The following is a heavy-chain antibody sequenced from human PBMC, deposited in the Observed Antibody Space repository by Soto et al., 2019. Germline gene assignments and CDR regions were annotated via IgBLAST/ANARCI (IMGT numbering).Heavy chain of an antibody. CDR3: AIEDEGGVRDYDALDV. Sequence: QVQLQQSGPGLLKPSQPLSLTCTVSGGPISGEYYHSTWIRQAPGKGLERIGYIHYSGSVLYNPSFQSRVTIAVDTSKRQFSRHLSSVAGADSAVYFCAIEDEGGVRDYDALDVWGRGTTVTFSS. D-gene: IGHD3-22*01. CDR1: GGPISGEYYH. CDR2: IHYSGSV. J-gene: IGHJ6*02. V-gene: IGHV4-30-4*08.